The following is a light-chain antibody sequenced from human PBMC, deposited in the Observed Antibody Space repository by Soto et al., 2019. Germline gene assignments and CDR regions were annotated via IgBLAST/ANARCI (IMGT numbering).Light chain of an antibody. Sequence: EIVLTQSPATLSLSPGERATLSCRASQSIRSYLAWYQQKPGQAPRLLIYDASNRATGIPARFSGSGSGTDFTLSISSLEPEDFAVYYCQQRSDWPHTFGGGTKVEIK. CDR1: QSIRSY. CDR2: DAS. J-gene: IGKJ4*01. V-gene: IGKV3-11*01. CDR3: QQRSDWPHT.